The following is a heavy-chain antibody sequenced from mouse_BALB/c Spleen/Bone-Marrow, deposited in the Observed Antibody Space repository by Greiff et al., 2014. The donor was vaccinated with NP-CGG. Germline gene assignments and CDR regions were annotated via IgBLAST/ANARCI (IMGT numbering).Heavy chain of an antibody. J-gene: IGHJ2*01. CDR2: IDPANGNT. Sequence: EVKLMESGAELVKPGASVKLSCTGSGFNTKDTFMHWVKQRPEQGLEWIGRIDPANGNTKYDPKFQGKATITADTSSNTAYLHLTSLTSEDTAVYYCTRGEDYWGQGTTLAVSS. V-gene: IGHV14-3*02. CDR1: GFNTKDTF. CDR3: TRGEDY.